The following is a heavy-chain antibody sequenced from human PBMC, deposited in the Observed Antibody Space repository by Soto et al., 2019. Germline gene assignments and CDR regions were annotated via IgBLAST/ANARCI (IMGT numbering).Heavy chain of an antibody. CDR1: GGSISNTSYY. V-gene: IGHV4-39*01. D-gene: IGHD2-21*02. CDR3: ARRGYCAGDCYTFDV. Sequence: SETLSLTCTVSGGSISNTSYYWGWIRRIPGEGLEWISTVYYSGSTYYNPSLKSRLTISVDTSKNQFSLKLTSVTAADTAIYYCARRGYCAGDCYTFDVWGQGAMVTVSS. CDR2: VYYSGST. J-gene: IGHJ3*01.